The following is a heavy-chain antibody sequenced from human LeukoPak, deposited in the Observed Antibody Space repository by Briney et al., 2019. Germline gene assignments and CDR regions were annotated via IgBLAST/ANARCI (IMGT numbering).Heavy chain of an antibody. Sequence: GASVKVSCKASGYSFTGYYMHWVRQAPGQGLEWMGWINPNSGDTKYAQKFQGRVTMTTDTSTSTAYMELRSLRSDDTAVYYCARSHNWNDRAPYYYYMDVWGKGTTVTISS. J-gene: IGHJ6*03. V-gene: IGHV1-2*02. CDR1: GYSFTGYY. D-gene: IGHD1-20*01. CDR3: ARSHNWNDRAPYYYYMDV. CDR2: INPNSGDT.